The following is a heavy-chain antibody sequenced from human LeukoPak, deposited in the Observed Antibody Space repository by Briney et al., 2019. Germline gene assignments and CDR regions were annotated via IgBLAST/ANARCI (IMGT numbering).Heavy chain of an antibody. D-gene: IGHD2-2*01. CDR1: GFSFSSYA. CDR3: AKGVYSTASGAFDI. CDR2: ISGSGGTT. Sequence: PGGSLILSCAASGFSFSSYAMSWVRQSPGKGLEWVSGISGSGGTTHDADSVKGRFTISRDNSENTLYLQMSSLRVEDTAVYYCAKGVYSTASGAFDIWGQGTLVAVSS. V-gene: IGHV3-23*01. J-gene: IGHJ3*02.